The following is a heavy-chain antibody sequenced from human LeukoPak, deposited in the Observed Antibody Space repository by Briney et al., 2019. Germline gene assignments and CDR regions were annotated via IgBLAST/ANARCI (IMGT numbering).Heavy chain of an antibody. Sequence: SVKVSCKASGGTFSSYAISWVRQAPGQGLEWMGGIIPIFGTANYAQKFQGRVTITADESTSTAYMELSSLRSEDTAVYYCASYTINFDYYYYYGMDVWGQGTTVTVSS. V-gene: IGHV1-69*13. J-gene: IGHJ6*02. CDR3: ASYTINFDYYYYYGMDV. D-gene: IGHD5-12*01. CDR2: IIPIFGTA. CDR1: GGTFSSYA.